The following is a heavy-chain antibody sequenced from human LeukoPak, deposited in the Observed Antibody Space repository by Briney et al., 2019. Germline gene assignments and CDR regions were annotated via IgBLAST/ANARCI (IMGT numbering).Heavy chain of an antibody. CDR1: GFTFSSYS. CDR2: ISSSSSYI. Sequence: GGSLRLSCAAPGFTFSSYSMNWVRQAPGKGLEWVSSISSSSSYIYYTDSVKGRFTISRDNAKNSLYLQMNSLRAEDTAVYYCARDLGINYDFWSGYSVAYWGQGTLVTVSS. D-gene: IGHD3-3*01. V-gene: IGHV3-21*01. J-gene: IGHJ4*02. CDR3: ARDLGINYDFWSGYSVAY.